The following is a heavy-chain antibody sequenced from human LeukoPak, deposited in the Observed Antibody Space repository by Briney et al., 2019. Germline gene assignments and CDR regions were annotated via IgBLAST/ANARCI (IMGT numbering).Heavy chain of an antibody. D-gene: IGHD6-19*01. V-gene: IGHV3-9*01. CDR2: ISWNSGSI. CDR1: GFIFDDYA. CDR3: AKDKTEYSSGWYGH. Sequence: PGRSLRLSCAASGFIFDDYAMHWVRQAPGKGLEWVSGISWNSGSIGYADSVKGRFTISRDNAKNSLYLQMNSLRAEDTALYYCAKDKTEYSSGWYGHWGQGTLVTVSS. J-gene: IGHJ4*02.